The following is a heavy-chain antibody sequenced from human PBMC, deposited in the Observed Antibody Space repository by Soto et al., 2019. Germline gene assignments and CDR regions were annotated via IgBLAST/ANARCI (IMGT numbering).Heavy chain of an antibody. D-gene: IGHD3-22*01. Sequence: QVQLVQSGAEVKKPGASVKVSCKASGYTFTSYGISWVRQAPGQGLARMGWISAYNGNTNHAEELQGRVTMTTDTRTSTDHMELRSLRSDDAAVHYCARVTGFSTSYYDSSGYPLFDYWGQGTLVTVSS. CDR1: GYTFTSYG. CDR2: ISAYNGNT. V-gene: IGHV1-18*01. J-gene: IGHJ4*02. CDR3: ARVTGFSTSYYDSSGYPLFDY.